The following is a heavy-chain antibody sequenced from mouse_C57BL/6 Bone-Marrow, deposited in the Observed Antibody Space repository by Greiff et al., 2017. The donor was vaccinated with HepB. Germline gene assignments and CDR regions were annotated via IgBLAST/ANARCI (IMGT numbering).Heavy chain of an antibody. D-gene: IGHD1-1*01. CDR3: ASTVVGYFDV. Sequence: EVKLMESGGGLVKPGGSLKLSCAASGFTFSSYAMPWVRQTPEKRLEWVATISDGGSYTYYPDNVKGRFTISRDNAKNNLYLQMSHLKSEDTAMYYCASTVVGYFDVWGTGTTVTVSS. CDR1: GFTFSSYA. CDR2: ISDGGSYT. J-gene: IGHJ1*03. V-gene: IGHV5-4*03.